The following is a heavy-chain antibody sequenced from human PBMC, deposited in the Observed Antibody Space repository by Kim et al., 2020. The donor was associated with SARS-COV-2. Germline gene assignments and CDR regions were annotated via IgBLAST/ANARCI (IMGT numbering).Heavy chain of an antibody. D-gene: IGHD5-12*01. CDR3: ANSGYDFRGDFDY. V-gene: IGHV3-7*01. J-gene: IGHJ4*02. Sequence: YVDSVKGPFTISRDNAKNSLYLKMNSLRAEDTAVYYCANSGYDFRGDFDYWGQGTLVTVSS.